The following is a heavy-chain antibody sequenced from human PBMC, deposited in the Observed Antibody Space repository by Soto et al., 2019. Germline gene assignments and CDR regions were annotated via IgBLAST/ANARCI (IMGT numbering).Heavy chain of an antibody. D-gene: IGHD6-6*01. J-gene: IGHJ4*02. V-gene: IGHV4-31*03. CDR1: GESISSGSYY. CDR2: IYDSESD. CDR3: ARASSSSSAADY. Sequence: QVQLQESGPGLVKPSQTLSLTCSVSGESISSGSYYWRWIRHPPGKGLEWIGYIYDSESDYYNPSLKCRVTISMDASKNHFAMRPSSVTAADTAVYDSARASSSSSAADYWGQGTLASVSS.